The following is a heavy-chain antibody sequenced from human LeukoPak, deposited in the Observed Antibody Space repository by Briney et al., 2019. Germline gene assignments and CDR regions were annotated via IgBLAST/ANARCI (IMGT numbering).Heavy chain of an antibody. CDR1: GYSFTNYW. D-gene: IGHD6-13*01. CDR3: ARLSAAADTGVYHAMDV. CDR2: IYPGDSDT. V-gene: IGHV5-51*01. J-gene: IGHJ6*02. Sequence: GESLKISCKGAGYSFTNYWIGWVRQMPGKGLEWMGIIYPGDSDTRYSPSFQGQVTISVDKSIYTAYLQWSSLKASDTAMYYCARLSAAADTGVYHAMDVWGQGTTVTVSS.